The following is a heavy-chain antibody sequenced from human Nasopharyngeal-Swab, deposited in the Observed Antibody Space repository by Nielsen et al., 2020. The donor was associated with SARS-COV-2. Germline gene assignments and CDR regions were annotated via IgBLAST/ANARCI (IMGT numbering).Heavy chain of an antibody. Sequence: WIRQPPGKGLEWVAVISYDGSNKYYADSVKGRFTIFRDNSKNTLNLQMNSLRAEDTAVYYCTRDLAFPDTAMNIHLGYWGQGALVTVSS. J-gene: IGHJ4*02. V-gene: IGHV3-30-3*01. D-gene: IGHD5-18*01. CDR3: TRDLAFPDTAMNIHLGY. CDR2: ISYDGSNK.